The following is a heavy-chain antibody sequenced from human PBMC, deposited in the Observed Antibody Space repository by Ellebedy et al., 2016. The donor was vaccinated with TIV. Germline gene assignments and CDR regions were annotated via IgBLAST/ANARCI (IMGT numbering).Heavy chain of an antibody. D-gene: IGHD2-2*01. CDR3: VKNRASLDH. V-gene: IGHV3-23*01. J-gene: IGHJ4*02. CDR1: GFTFSSYA. Sequence: GESLKISCAASGFTFSSYAMSWVRQAPGKGLEWVSTVTGSGSSTYYADSVNGRFTISRDNSKNTLYLQINSLRAEDTAIYYCVKNRASLDHWGQGALVTVSS. CDR2: VTGSGSST.